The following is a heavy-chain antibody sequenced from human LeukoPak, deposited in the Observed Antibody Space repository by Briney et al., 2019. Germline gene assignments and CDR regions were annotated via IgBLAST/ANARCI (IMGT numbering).Heavy chain of an antibody. CDR2: IIPIFGTA. Sequence: SVKVSCKASGGTFSSYAISWVRQAPGQGLEWRGGIIPIFGTANYAQKFQGRVTITTDESTSTAYMEPSSLRSEDTAVYYCARGGYSSGPYYYYYYMDVWGKGTTVTVSS. CDR1: GGTFSSYA. V-gene: IGHV1-69*05. D-gene: IGHD6-19*01. J-gene: IGHJ6*03. CDR3: ARGGYSSGPYYYYYYMDV.